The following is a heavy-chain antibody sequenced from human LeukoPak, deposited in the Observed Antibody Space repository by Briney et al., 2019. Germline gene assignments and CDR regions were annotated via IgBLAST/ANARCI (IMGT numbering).Heavy chain of an antibody. CDR3: ARVYYDSSPPYYYYYYMDV. CDR2: IYSDGRT. Sequence: GGSLRLSCAASGFTVSNKYMTWVRQAPGKGLEWVSLIYSDGRTYYADSVKGRCTISRDNSKNTLYLQMNSLRVEDTAVYYCARVYYDSSPPYYYYYYMDVWGKGTTVTVSS. V-gene: IGHV3-53*01. CDR1: GFTVSNKY. J-gene: IGHJ6*03. D-gene: IGHD3-22*01.